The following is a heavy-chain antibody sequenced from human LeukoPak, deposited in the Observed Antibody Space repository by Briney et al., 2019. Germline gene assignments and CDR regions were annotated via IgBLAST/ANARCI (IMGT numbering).Heavy chain of an antibody. Sequence: PGGSLRLSCAAAGFTFSNAWMSWVRQDPGKGLEWVGRIKSKTDGGTTDYAAPVTGRFSISRDDSKNTPYPQMNRLKTEDTAVYYCTTGGSTMVRGVIKDYWGQGTLVTVSS. V-gene: IGHV3-15*01. CDR2: IKSKTDGGTT. D-gene: IGHD3-10*01. J-gene: IGHJ4*02. CDR1: GFTFSNAW. CDR3: TTGGSTMVRGVIKDY.